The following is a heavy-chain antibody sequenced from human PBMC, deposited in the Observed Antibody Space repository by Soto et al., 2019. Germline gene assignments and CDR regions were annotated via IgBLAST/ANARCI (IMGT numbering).Heavy chain of an antibody. CDR1: GFTFSSYS. CDR3: ARGPGVRFLVPGY. J-gene: IGHJ4*02. D-gene: IGHD3-10*01. CDR2: ISSSSSYI. V-gene: IGHV3-21*01. Sequence: GGSLRLSCAASGFTFSSYSMNWVRQAPGKGLEWVSSISSSSSYIYYADSVKGRFTISRDNAKNSLYLQMNSLRAEDTAVYYCARGPGVRFLVPGYWGQGTLVTVSS.